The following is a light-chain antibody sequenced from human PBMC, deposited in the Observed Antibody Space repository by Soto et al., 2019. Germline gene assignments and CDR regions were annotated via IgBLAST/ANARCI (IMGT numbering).Light chain of an antibody. CDR1: QSVSNN. Sequence: EILMTQSPATLSVSPGERATLSCRASQSVSNNLAWYQQMPGQAPRLLIYGASTRATGIPARFSGFRSGTEFTLTISSLQSEDFAVYYCQQYNNWPGTFGQGTKVEIK. CDR3: QQYNNWPGT. V-gene: IGKV3-15*01. J-gene: IGKJ1*01. CDR2: GAS.